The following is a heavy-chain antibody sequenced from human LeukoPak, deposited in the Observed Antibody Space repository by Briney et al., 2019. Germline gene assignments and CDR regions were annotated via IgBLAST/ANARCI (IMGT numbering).Heavy chain of an antibody. J-gene: IGHJ4*02. CDR3: ARHQDSYYYDSSGLDY. V-gene: IGHV4-59*08. Sequence: SETLSLTCTVSGGSISSYYWSWIRQPPGKGLEWIGYIYYSGSTNYNPSLKSRVTISVDTSKNQFSLELSSVTAADTAVYYCARHQDSYYYDSSGLDYWAREPWSPSPQ. D-gene: IGHD3-22*01. CDR1: GGSISSYY. CDR2: IYYSGST.